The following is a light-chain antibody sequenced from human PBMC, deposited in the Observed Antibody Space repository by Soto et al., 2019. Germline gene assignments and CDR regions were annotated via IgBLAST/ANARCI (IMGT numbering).Light chain of an antibody. CDR1: QTVSSY. J-gene: IGKJ2*01. V-gene: IGKV3-11*01. CDR3: QQRYNWPPYT. CDR2: DAT. Sequence: EIVLTQSPATLSLSPGERATLSCRASQTVSSYLAWYQQKPGQAPRLLIYDATNRATGIPDRFSGNGSGTDFTLTISSLEPEDVAVYYCQQRYNWPPYTFGQGTKLEIK.